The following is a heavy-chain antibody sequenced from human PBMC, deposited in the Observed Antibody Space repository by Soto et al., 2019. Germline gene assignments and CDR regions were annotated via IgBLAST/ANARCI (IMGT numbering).Heavy chain of an antibody. CDR2: MNPNSGNT. D-gene: IGHD4-17*01. CDR3: ARVFYGDYAYYYGMDV. CDR1: GYTFTSYD. J-gene: IGHJ6*02. Sequence: ASVKVSCKASGYTFTSYDINWVRPATGQGLEWMGWMNPNSGNTGYAQKFQGRVTMTRNTSISTAYMELSSLRSEDTAVYYCARVFYGDYAYYYGMDVWGQGTTVTVS. V-gene: IGHV1-8*01.